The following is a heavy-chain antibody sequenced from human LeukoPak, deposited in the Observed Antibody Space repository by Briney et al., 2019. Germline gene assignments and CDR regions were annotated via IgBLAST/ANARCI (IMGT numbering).Heavy chain of an antibody. V-gene: IGHV3-66*01. CDR2: IYSSGST. CDR3: AREALGGGGY. D-gene: IGHD3-10*01. Sequence: GGSLRLSCAASGFTLSNYGMHWVRQAPGKGLEWVSIIYSSGSTYYADSVKGRFTISRDNSKNTLYLQMNSLRAEDTAVYYCAREALGGGGYWGQGTLVTVSS. CDR1: GFTLSNYG. J-gene: IGHJ4*02.